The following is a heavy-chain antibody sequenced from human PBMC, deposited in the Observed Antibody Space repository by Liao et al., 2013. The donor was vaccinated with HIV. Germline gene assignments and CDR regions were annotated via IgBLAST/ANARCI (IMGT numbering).Heavy chain of an antibody. CDR1: GGSISSSSYY. D-gene: IGHD5-24*01. CDR2: IYYTGST. CDR3: ARWFGNNYGVDS. V-gene: IGHV4-61*01. Sequence: QLQLQESGPGLVKPSETLSLTCTVSGGSISSSSYYWTWIRQSPGKGLEWIGYIYYTGSTNCNPSFKSRITISVDTSKKQFSLKVSSVTAADTAVYYCARWFGNNYGVDSWGQGTLVTVSS. J-gene: IGHJ4*02.